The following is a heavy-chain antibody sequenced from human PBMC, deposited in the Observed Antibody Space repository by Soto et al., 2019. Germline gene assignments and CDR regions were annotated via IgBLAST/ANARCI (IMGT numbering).Heavy chain of an antibody. V-gene: IGHV1-18*04. D-gene: IGHD3-22*01. CDR3: ARVPLLPNPAADF. J-gene: IGHJ4*02. CDR2: ISARNGDT. CDR1: GYTFTTYG. Sequence: QVHLVQSGAELRKPGASVKVSCKASGYTFTTYGIIWVRQAPGQHLEWLGWISARNGDTKYAQGFQGRVTFTTGTSQSNAYMELMNLKSDDTAVYFCARVPLLPNPAADFWGQGTPVTVSS.